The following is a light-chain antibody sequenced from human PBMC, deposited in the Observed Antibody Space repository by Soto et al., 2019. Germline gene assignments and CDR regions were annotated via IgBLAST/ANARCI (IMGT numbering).Light chain of an antibody. CDR3: QQSYMTPWT. V-gene: IGKV1-39*01. CDR2: AAS. Sequence: DIQVTQSPSSLSASVGDRVTITCRASQTISRFVNWYQQKPGKAPKLLIYAASSLQSGVPSRYSGSGSGTDVTLTISSLQPEDSASYYCQQSYMTPWTFGQGTRVEIK. CDR1: QTISRF. J-gene: IGKJ1*01.